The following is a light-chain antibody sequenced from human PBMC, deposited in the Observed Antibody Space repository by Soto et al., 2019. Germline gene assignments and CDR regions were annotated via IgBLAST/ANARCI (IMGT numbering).Light chain of an antibody. CDR1: QSISTN. V-gene: IGKV1-39*01. CDR2: GSS. J-gene: IGKJ1*01. Sequence: DIQMTQPPSSLSASVGDRVTISCRASQSISTNLNWYQHKPGKAPQILIYGSSTLQSGVPSRFAGSRSGTDFTLTISSLQPEDFATYYCQHTYEISWSFGQGTKVDI. CDR3: QHTYEISWS.